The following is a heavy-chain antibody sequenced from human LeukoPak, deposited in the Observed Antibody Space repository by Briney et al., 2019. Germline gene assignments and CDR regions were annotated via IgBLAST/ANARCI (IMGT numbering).Heavy chain of an antibody. V-gene: IGHV3-64*01. CDR3: AGDGYGGNPNWFDP. CDR2: ISSNGGST. CDR1: GFTFSSYA. J-gene: IGHJ5*02. Sequence: GGSLRLSCAASGFTFSSYAMHWVRQAPGKGLEYVSAISSNGGSTYYANSVKGRFTISRDNSKNTLYLQMGSLRAEDMAVYYCAGDGYGGNPNWFDPWGQGTLVTVSS. D-gene: IGHD4-23*01.